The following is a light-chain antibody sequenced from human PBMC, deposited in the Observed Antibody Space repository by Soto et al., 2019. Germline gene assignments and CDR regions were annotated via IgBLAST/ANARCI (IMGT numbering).Light chain of an antibody. Sequence: DIHLTQSPPTLSASVRDRVTITCRASQSIRYYLAWYQQMPGKAPKLLIYGASSLQSGVPSRFSGSGSGTEFTLTISSLQPDDFATYFCQHHNSYSQTFGQGTKVDIK. CDR1: QSIRYY. V-gene: IGKV1-5*01. J-gene: IGKJ1*01. CDR3: QHHNSYSQT. CDR2: GAS.